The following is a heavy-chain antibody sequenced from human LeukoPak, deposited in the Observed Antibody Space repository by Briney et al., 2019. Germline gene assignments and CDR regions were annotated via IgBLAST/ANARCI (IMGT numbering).Heavy chain of an antibody. Sequence: GGSLRLSCAASGFTFSSYAMHWVRQAPGKGLEWVAVISYDGSNKYYADSVKGRFTISRDNSKNTLYLQMNSLRAEDTAVYYCARNVGRMVRGVKDYWGQGTLVTVSS. D-gene: IGHD3-10*01. J-gene: IGHJ4*02. CDR1: GFTFSSYA. CDR3: ARNVGRMVRGVKDY. V-gene: IGHV3-30*04. CDR2: ISYDGSNK.